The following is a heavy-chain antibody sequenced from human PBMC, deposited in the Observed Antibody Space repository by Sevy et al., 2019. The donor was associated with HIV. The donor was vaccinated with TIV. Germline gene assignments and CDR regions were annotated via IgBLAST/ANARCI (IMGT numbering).Heavy chain of an antibody. CDR3: VRAIAADGSF. D-gene: IGHD6-13*01. J-gene: IGHJ4*02. V-gene: IGHV3-7*01. Sequence: GGSLRLSCVASGFTLNSYWMSWVRQAPGKGLEWVANIKQDGRVKYYVDSVKGRFTISRDNARNLLYLQMNSLRVEDTALYYCVRAIAADGSFWGQGTLVTVSS. CDR1: GFTLNSYW. CDR2: IKQDGRVK.